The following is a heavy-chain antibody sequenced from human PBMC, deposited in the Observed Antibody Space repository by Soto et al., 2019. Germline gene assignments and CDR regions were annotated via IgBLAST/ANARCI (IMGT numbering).Heavy chain of an antibody. Sequence: GVLRLSCAASGFTVSSNYMSWVRQAPGKGLEWVSVIYSGGSTYYADSVKGRFTISRDNSKNTLYLQMNSLRAEDTAVYYCARDLYYYDSSGSFDYWGQGTLVTVSS. CDR3: ARDLYYYDSSGSFDY. CDR1: GFTVSSNY. D-gene: IGHD3-22*01. CDR2: IYSGGST. J-gene: IGHJ4*02. V-gene: IGHV3-66*01.